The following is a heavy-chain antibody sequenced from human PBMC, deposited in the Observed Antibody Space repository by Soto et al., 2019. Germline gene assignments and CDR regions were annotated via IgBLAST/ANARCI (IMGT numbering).Heavy chain of an antibody. CDR3: AKAYMTTVVPRPYYFDY. CDR1: GFTFSSYG. Sequence: LRLSCAASGFTFSSYGMHWVRQAPGKGLEWVAVISYDGSNKYYADSVKGRFTISRDNSKNTLYLQMNSLRAEDTAVYYCAKAYMTTVVPRPYYFDYWGQGTLVTVSS. V-gene: IGHV3-30*18. CDR2: ISYDGSNK. J-gene: IGHJ4*02. D-gene: IGHD4-17*01.